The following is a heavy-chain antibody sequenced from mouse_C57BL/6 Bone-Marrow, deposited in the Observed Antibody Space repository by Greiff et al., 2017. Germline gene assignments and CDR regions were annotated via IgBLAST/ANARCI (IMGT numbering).Heavy chain of an antibody. CDR3: ARGPRYYGYWYCDV. Sequence: VQLVESGAELARPGASVKMSCKASGYTFTSYTMHWVKQRPGQGLEWIGYINPSSGYTKYNQKFKDKATLTAYKSSSTAYMQLSSLTSEDSAVYYCARGPRYYGYWYCDVWGTGTTVTVSS. J-gene: IGHJ1*03. D-gene: IGHD2-1*01. V-gene: IGHV1-4*01. CDR2: INPSSGYT. CDR1: GYTFTSYT.